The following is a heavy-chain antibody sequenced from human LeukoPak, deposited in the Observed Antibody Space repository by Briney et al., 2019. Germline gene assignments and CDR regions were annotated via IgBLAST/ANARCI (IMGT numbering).Heavy chain of an antibody. CDR1: GYTFTSYG. Sequence: ASVKVSCKASGYTFTSYGISWVRQAPGQGLEWMGWISAYNGNTNYAQNLQGRVTMTTDTSTSTAYMELRSLRSDDTAVYYCAREWDTVGATASGYYMDVWGKGTTVTVSS. D-gene: IGHD1-26*01. CDR3: AREWDTVGATASGYYMDV. J-gene: IGHJ6*03. CDR2: ISAYNGNT. V-gene: IGHV1-18*01.